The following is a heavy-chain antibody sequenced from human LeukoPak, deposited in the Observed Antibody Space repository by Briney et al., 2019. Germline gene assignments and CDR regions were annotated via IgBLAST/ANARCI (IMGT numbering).Heavy chain of an antibody. Sequence: SVKVSCKASGGTFSSYAISWVRQAPGQGLEWMGGIIPIFGIANYAQKFQGRVTISTDESTSTAYMELSSLRSEDTAVYYCARDLPAPYSSSWPLDDWGQGTLVSVYS. CDR1: GGTFSSYA. J-gene: IGHJ4*02. CDR3: ARDLPAPYSSSWPLDD. D-gene: IGHD6-13*01. CDR2: IIPIFGIA. V-gene: IGHV1-69*05.